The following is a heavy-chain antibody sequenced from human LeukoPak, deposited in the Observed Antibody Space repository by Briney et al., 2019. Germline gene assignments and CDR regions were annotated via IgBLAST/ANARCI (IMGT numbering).Heavy chain of an antibody. CDR1: GFTFSSYW. CDR3: ARDRTLRPPTYMDV. V-gene: IGHV3-74*01. CDR2: INSDGSST. Sequence: GGSLRPSCAASGFTFSSYWMHWVRQAPGKGLVWVSLINSDGSSTNYADSVKGRFTISRDNAKNTLYLQMNSLRAEDTAVYYCARDRTLRPPTYMDVWGKGTTVTVSS. J-gene: IGHJ6*03.